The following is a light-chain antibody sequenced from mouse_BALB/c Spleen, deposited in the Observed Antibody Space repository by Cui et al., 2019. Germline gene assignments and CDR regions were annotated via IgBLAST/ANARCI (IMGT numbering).Light chain of an antibody. CDR1: SSISCSS. V-gene: IGKV4-53*01. J-gene: IGKJ5*01. CDR3: QQWSSYPLT. Sequence: IVLTKFPALMAASPAGKVTITCSVSSSISCSSLHWYQLKAETAPKRWIYGTSNLASGVPVRFSGSGSGTSYSLTISSMEAEDAATYYCQQWSSYPLTFGAGTKLELK. CDR2: GTS.